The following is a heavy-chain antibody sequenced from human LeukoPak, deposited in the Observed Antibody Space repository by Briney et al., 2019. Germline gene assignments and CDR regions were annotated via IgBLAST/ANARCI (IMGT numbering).Heavy chain of an antibody. V-gene: IGHV3-30*03. CDR1: GFTFGSYG. D-gene: IGHD3-10*01. J-gene: IGHJ4*02. Sequence: PGGSLRLSCAASGFTFGSYGMHWVRQAPGKGPEWVAGVKSDGTGELFADSVRGRFTLSRDNSKNAVYLQMNGLRSEDTAVYYCARDLGFGAPDDSWGQGTLVTVSS. CDR3: ARDLGFGAPDDS. CDR2: VKSDGTGE.